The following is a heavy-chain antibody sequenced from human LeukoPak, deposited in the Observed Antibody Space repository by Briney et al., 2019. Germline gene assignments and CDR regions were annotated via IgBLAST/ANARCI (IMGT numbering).Heavy chain of an antibody. V-gene: IGHV1-8*01. CDR1: GYTFTSYD. J-gene: IGHJ6*02. CDR2: MNPNSGNT. D-gene: IGHD6-13*01. CDR3: ARAGQQLVRDGMDV. Sequence: ASVKVSCKASGYTFTSYDINWVRQATGQGLEWMGWMNPNSGNTGYAQKFQGRVTMTRNTSISTAYMELSSLRSEDTAVYYCARAGQQLVRDGMDVWGQGTTVTVSS.